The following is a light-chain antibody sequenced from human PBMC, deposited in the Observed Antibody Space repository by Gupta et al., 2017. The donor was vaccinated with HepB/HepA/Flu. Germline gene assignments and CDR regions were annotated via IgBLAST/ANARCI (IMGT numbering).Light chain of an antibody. Sequence: SYVLPQPPSVSVAPGQTASITCEGNNIGSKGVHWYQQRPGQAPVLVVHDDGDRPSGIPERFSGSSSGNTATLIISRVEAGDEADYYCQVWDSSSDPYVFGTGTKVTVL. CDR1: NIGSKG. CDR2: DDG. V-gene: IGLV3-21*02. J-gene: IGLJ1*01. CDR3: QVWDSSSDPYV.